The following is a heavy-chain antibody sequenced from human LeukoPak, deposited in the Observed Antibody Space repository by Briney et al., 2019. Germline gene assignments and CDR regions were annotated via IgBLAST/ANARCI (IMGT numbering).Heavy chain of an antibody. J-gene: IGHJ4*02. CDR3: ARVAAGDSYYFDY. CDR2: VHYSGST. D-gene: IGHD4-17*01. Sequence: SETLSLTCTVSGGSISNNEYYWGWICQPPGKGLEWIGSVHYSGSTYYNPSLKSRATVSVDTSKNQFSLKLSSVTAADTAVYYCARVAAGDSYYFDYWGQGTLVTVSS. CDR1: GGSISNNEYY. V-gene: IGHV4-39*07.